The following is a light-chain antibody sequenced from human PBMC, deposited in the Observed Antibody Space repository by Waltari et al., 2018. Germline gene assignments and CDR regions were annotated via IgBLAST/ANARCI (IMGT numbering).Light chain of an antibody. V-gene: IGKV3-20*01. CDR3: HQYVESPAT. J-gene: IGKJ1*01. CDR1: QSVSRY. CDR2: HAS. Sequence: EIVLTQSPGTVSLSPGDRATFSCWASQSVSRYLAWSQQKPGQAPRLLIYHASTRATGIPDRFSGSGSGTDFSLTISRLEPEDFAMYYCHQYVESPATFGQGTKVEIK.